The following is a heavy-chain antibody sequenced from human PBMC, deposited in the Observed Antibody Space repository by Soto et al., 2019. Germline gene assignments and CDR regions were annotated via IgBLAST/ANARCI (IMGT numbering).Heavy chain of an antibody. CDR1: GFTFSDHY. CDR2: TRNKANSYTT. V-gene: IGHV3-72*01. Sequence: EVQVVESGGGLVQPGGSLRLSCAASGFTFSDHYMDWVRQAPGKGLEWVGRTRNKANSYTTEYAASVKGRFTISRDDSKNSLYLKMNSLKTEDTAVYYCARVSYYGMDVWGQGTTVTVSS. CDR3: ARVSYYGMDV. J-gene: IGHJ6*02.